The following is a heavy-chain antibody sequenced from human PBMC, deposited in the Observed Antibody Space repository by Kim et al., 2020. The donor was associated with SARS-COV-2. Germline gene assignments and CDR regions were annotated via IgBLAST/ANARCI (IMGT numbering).Heavy chain of an antibody. CDR2: IYTSGST. V-gene: IGHV4-4*07. D-gene: IGHD6-19*01. J-gene: IGHJ4*02. CDR3: ARSLGWYCLTCFDY. Sequence: SETLSLTCTVSGGSISSYYWSWIRQPAGKGLEWIGRIYTSGSTNYNPSLKSRVTMSVDTSKNQFSLKLSSVTAADTAVYYCARSLGWYCLTCFDYWGQGTLVTVSS. CDR1: GGSISSYY.